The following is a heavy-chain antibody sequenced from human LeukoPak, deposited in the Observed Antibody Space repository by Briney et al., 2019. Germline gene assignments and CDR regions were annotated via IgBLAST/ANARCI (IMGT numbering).Heavy chain of an antibody. CDR1: GDSISSYY. J-gene: IGHJ3*02. V-gene: IGHV4-59*01. CDR2: IYYSGST. D-gene: IGHD2-2*01. CDR3: VKSNSRYQPWTLDI. Sequence: SETLSLTCTVSGDSISSYYWSWIRQPPGKGLEWIGYIYYSGSTNYNPSLKSRVTISINTSKNQFSLKLSSVTAAGTAMYYCVKSNSRYQPWTLDIWGRGTMVTVSP.